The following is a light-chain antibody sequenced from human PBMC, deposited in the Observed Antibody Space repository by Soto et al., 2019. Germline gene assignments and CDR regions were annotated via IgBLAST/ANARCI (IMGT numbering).Light chain of an antibody. V-gene: IGLV2-8*01. CDR1: SSDVGGYNY. CDR3: RSYSASQNLGV. J-gene: IGLJ2*01. Sequence: QSVLTQPPSASGSPGQSVTISCIGTSSDVGGYNYVSWYQQHPGKAPKLMIYEVSKRPSGVPDRFSGSKSGNTASLTVSGLQAEDEADYFCRSYSASQNLGVIRRGTKLTVL. CDR2: EVS.